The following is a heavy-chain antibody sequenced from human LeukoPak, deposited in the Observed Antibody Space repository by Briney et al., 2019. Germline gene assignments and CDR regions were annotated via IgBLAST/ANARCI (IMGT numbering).Heavy chain of an antibody. CDR1: GFTFSSYS. V-gene: IGHV3-21*01. D-gene: IGHD2-2*01. CDR2: ISSSSSYI. J-gene: IGHJ4*02. CDR3: ASEAYCSSTSCSHFDY. Sequence: PGGSLRLSCAASGFTFSSYSMNWVRQAPGKGLEWVSSISSSSSYIYYADSVKGRFTISRDNAKNSLYLQMNSLRAEDTAVYYCASEAYCSSTSCSHFDYWGQGTLVTVSS.